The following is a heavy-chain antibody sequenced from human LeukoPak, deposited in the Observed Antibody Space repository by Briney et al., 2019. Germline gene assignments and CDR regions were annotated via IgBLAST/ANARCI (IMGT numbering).Heavy chain of an antibody. J-gene: IGHJ2*01. V-gene: IGHV3-23*01. Sequence: GGSLRLSCAASGFTFSNYAMSWVRQAPGKGLEWVSAISGSGGSTYYADSVKDRFTISRDNSKNTLYLQMNSLRAEDTAVYYCAKAPARLAAAGRNWYFDLWGRGTLVTVSS. CDR1: GFTFSNYA. CDR3: AKAPARLAAAGRNWYFDL. D-gene: IGHD6-13*01. CDR2: ISGSGGST.